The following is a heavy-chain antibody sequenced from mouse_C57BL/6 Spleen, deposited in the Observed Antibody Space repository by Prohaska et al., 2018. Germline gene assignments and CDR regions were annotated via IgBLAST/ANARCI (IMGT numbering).Heavy chain of an antibody. D-gene: IGHD2-5*01. CDR2: IYPGSGST. CDR3: ARIYYSNYEDY. J-gene: IGHJ2*01. Sequence: ITWVKQRPGQGLEWIGDIYPGSGSTNYNEKFKSKATLTVDTSSSTAYMQLSSLTSEDSAVYYCARIYYSNYEDYWGQSTTLTVSS. V-gene: IGHV1-55*01.